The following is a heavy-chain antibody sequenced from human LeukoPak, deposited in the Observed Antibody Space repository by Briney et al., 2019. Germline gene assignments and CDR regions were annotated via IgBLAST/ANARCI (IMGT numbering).Heavy chain of an antibody. Sequence: SVKVSCKASGGTFSSYAISWVRQAPGQGLEWMGRIIPILGIANYAQKFQGRVTITADKSTSTAYMELSSLRSEDTAVYYCARAYVDTAMFYFDYWGQGTLVTVSS. D-gene: IGHD5-18*01. CDR2: IIPILGIA. J-gene: IGHJ4*02. CDR3: ARAYVDTAMFYFDY. V-gene: IGHV1-69*04. CDR1: GGTFSSYA.